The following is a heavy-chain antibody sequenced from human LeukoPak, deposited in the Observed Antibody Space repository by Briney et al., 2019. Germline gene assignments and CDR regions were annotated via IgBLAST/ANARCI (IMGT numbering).Heavy chain of an antibody. Sequence: GGSLRLSCAASGFTFSSYWMSWVRQAPGKGLEWVANIKQDGSEKYYVDSVKGRFTISRDNAKNSLYLQMNSLRAEDTAVYYCARDQYCTNGVCYTAHYFDYWGQGTLVTVSS. D-gene: IGHD2-8*01. CDR3: ARDQYCTNGVCYTAHYFDY. V-gene: IGHV3-7*01. CDR1: GFTFSSYW. J-gene: IGHJ4*02. CDR2: IKQDGSEK.